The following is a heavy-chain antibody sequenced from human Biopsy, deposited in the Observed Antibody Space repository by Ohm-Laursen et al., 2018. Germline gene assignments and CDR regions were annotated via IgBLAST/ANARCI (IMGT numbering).Heavy chain of an antibody. CDR2: ISASSSYI. CDR1: GVTLSGYG. D-gene: IGHD3-10*01. V-gene: IGHV3-21*06. CDR3: ATELLPPGVGGPWLDS. Sequence: GSLRLSCAASGVTLSGYGINWVRQAPGKGLEWVSSISASSSYIYYADSVKGRFTVSRDNTKNTLYLQMNSLRAADTAIYFCATELLPPGVGGPWLDSWGQGTPVTVSS. J-gene: IGHJ5*01.